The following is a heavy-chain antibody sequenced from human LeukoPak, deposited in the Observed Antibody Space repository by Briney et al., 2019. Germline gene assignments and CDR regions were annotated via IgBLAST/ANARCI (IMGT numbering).Heavy chain of an antibody. J-gene: IGHJ5*02. CDR3: ARDSPYSSSFGVRFDP. Sequence: GSSVKVSCKASGGTFSSYAISWVRQAPGQGLEWMGWISAYNGNTNYAQKLQGRVTMTTDTSTSTAYMELRSLRSDDTAVYYCARDSPYSSSFGVRFDPWGQGTLVTVSS. CDR2: ISAYNGNT. V-gene: IGHV1-18*01. CDR1: GGTFSSYA. D-gene: IGHD6-13*01.